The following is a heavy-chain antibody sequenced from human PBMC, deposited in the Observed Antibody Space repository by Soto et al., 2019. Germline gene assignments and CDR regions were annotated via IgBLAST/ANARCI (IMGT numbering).Heavy chain of an antibody. CDR1: GFTFSDYY. J-gene: IGHJ4*02. D-gene: IGHD6-6*01. Sequence: PGGSLRLSCAASGFTFSDYYMTWIRQAPGKGLEWVSYISISGSTIYYEDSVKGRFTISRGNAKNSLYLQMNSLRAEDTAVYYCASGEGSSSSFDYWGQGTLVTVSS. CDR3: ASGEGSSSSFDY. CDR2: ISISGSTI. V-gene: IGHV3-11*01.